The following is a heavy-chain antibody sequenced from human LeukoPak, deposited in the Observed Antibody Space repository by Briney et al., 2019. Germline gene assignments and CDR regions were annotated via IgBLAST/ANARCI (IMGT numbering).Heavy chain of an antibody. D-gene: IGHD3-10*01. CDR2: INHSGST. V-gene: IGHV4-34*01. Sequence: SETLSLTCAVYGGSFSGYYWSWIRHPPGKGLEWIGEINHSGSTNYNPSLKSRVTISVDTSKNQFSLKLSSVTAADTAVYYCARVRILWFGELDAFDIWGQGTMVTVSS. J-gene: IGHJ3*02. CDR3: ARVRILWFGELDAFDI. CDR1: GGSFSGYY.